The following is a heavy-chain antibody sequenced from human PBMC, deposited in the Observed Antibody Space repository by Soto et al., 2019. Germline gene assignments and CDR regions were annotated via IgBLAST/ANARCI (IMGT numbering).Heavy chain of an antibody. CDR1: GGTFSSYT. CDR3: ARDRYGDYGSGYYFDY. Sequence: QVQLVQSGAEVKKPGSSVKVSCKASGGTFSSYTISSVRQAPGQGHEWMGRIIPILGIANYAQKFQGRVTITADKSTSTAYMELSSLRSEDTAVYYCARDRYGDYGSGYYFDYWGQGTLVTVSS. CDR2: IIPILGIA. J-gene: IGHJ4*02. V-gene: IGHV1-69*08. D-gene: IGHD4-17*01.